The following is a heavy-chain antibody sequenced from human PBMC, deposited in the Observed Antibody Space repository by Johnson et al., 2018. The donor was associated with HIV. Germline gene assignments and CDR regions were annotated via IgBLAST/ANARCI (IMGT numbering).Heavy chain of an antibody. CDR1: GFTFSDYY. D-gene: IGHD6-19*01. CDR3: AREMGWEDAFDI. CDR2: ITSSGTTK. J-gene: IGHJ3*02. V-gene: IGHV3-11*04. Sequence: QVQLVESGGGLVKPGGSLRLSCAASGFTFSDYYMSWIRQAPGKGLEYVSYITSSGTTKYYSDSVKCRFTISRDNAKNSLYLQMNSLRAEDTAVYYCAREMGWEDAFDIWGQGTMVTVSS.